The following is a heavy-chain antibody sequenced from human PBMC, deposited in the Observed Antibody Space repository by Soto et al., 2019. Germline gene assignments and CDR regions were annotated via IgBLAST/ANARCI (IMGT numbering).Heavy chain of an antibody. CDR2: IGSSGSTI. CDR3: ARATYSSSYYFGS. J-gene: IGHJ4*02. V-gene: IGHV3-48*03. Sequence: GGSLRLSCAAAGFTFSSFEMNWVRQAPGKGLEWVSKIGSSGSTIWYADSVKGRFTISRDNAKNSLYLQMNSLRGEDTAVYYCARATYSSSYYFGSWGQGTLVTVS. CDR1: GFTFSSFE. D-gene: IGHD6-6*01.